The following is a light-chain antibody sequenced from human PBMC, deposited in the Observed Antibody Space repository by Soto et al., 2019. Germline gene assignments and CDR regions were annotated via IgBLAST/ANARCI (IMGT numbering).Light chain of an antibody. CDR2: GAS. CDR1: QSVSSSF. V-gene: IGKV3-20*01. J-gene: IGKJ5*01. CDR3: QQYDSSPPIT. Sequence: ESVLTQSPGTLSLSPGERATLSCRASQSVSSSFLTWYQQKPGQAPRLLIFGASNRSTGIPDRFSGSGSGTDFALTISRLEPEDFAVYYCQQYDSSPPITFGQGTRLEIK.